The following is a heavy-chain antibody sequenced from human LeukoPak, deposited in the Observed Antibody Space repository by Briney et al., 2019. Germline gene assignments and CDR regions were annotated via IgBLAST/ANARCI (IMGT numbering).Heavy chain of an antibody. CDR1: GYSFTNYG. J-gene: IGHJ5*02. CDR3: ARDGPGTWSDP. V-gene: IGHV1-18*01. Sequence: ASVKVSCKASGYSFTNYGITWVRQAPGLGLEWMGWINAFNGDRDHAQKFQGRVTMTTDTSTSTAYMELRSLRSDDTAVYYCARDGPGTWSDPWGQGTLVTVSS. D-gene: IGHD3-10*01. CDR2: INAFNGDR.